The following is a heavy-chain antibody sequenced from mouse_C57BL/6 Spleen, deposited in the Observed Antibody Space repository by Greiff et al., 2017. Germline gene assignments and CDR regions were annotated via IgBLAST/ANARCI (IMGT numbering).Heavy chain of an antibody. D-gene: IGHD2-4*01. CDR2: IDPSDSYT. V-gene: IGHV1-69*01. Sequence: QVQLQQPGAELVMPGASVKLSCKASGYTFTSYWMHWVKQRPGQGLEWIGEIDPSDSYTNYNQKFKGKSTLTVDKSSSTAYMQLSSLTSEDSAVYYWARGTDYGGNFDVWGTGTTVTVSS. CDR1: GYTFTSYW. CDR3: ARGTDYGGNFDV. J-gene: IGHJ1*03.